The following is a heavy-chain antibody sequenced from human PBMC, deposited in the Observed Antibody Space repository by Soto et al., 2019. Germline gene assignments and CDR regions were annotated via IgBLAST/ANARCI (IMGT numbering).Heavy chain of an antibody. CDR1: GFSFSSYA. CDR3: VEDRVLSTIADRRSFDY. J-gene: IGHJ4*02. Sequence: GGSLRLSCSASGFSFSSYAMHWVRQAPGKGLEYVSGVSNNGGSTYYADSMKGRFTISRDNSKNSLYLQMSSLRAEDTAVYYCVEDRVLSTIADRRSFDYWGQGTLVTVSS. V-gene: IGHV3-64D*06. D-gene: IGHD6-6*01. CDR2: VSNNGGST.